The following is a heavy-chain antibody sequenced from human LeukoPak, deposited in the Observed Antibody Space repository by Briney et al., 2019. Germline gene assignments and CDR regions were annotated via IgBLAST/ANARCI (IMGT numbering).Heavy chain of an antibody. Sequence: PGGSLRLSCAASGFTFSSYAVTWVRQAPGRELEWVSVVSNSVDGSFTYYADSVKGRFTVSRDNSKNTLYLQMNNLRADDTAVYYCAKMGGYCSGGSCYSWYFDYWGQGTPVTVSS. J-gene: IGHJ4*02. D-gene: IGHD2-15*01. CDR2: VSNSVDGSFT. CDR3: AKMGGYCSGGSCYSWYFDY. CDR1: GFTFSSYA. V-gene: IGHV3-23*01.